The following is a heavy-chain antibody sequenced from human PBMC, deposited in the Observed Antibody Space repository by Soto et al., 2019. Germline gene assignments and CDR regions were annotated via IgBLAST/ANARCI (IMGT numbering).Heavy chain of an antibody. J-gene: IGHJ4*02. V-gene: IGHV2-5*02. CDR3: AHDSGYSYGEYYFDY. D-gene: IGHD5-18*01. Sequence: QITLKESGPTLVKPTQTLTLTCTFSGFSLSTSGVGVGWIRQPPGKALEWLALIYWDDDKRYSPSLKSRLTLTKDTSKNQVVPTMNNMDPVDTATYSCAHDSGYSYGEYYFDYWGQGTLVTVSS. CDR2: IYWDDDK. CDR1: GFSLSTSGVG.